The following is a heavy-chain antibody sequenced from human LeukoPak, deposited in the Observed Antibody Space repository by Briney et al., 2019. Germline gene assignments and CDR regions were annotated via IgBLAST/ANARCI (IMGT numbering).Heavy chain of an antibody. D-gene: IGHD1-26*01. CDR2: ISWNSGSI. V-gene: IGHV3-9*01. J-gene: IGHJ5*02. CDR1: GFTFDDYA. Sequence: PGRSLRLSCAASGFTFDDYAMHWVRQAPGKGLEWASCISWNSGSIGYADSVKGRFTISRDNAKNSLYLQMNSLRAEDTALYYCAKDKRDGSYPIWGWFDPWGQGTLVTVSS. CDR3: AKDKRDGSYPIWGWFDP.